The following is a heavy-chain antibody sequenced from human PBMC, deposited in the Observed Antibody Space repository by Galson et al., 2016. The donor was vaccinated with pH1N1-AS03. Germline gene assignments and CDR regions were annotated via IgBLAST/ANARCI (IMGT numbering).Heavy chain of an antibody. Sequence: TLSLTCTVSGGSISSGDYFWNWIRQPPGKGLEWIGYIYYSEKINYNPSLRTRVTMSVDTSKNQFSLKLSYVTAADTAVYYCARGILSGGYYYGLDVWGQGSAVTVSS. V-gene: IGHV4-30-4*08. J-gene: IGHJ6*02. CDR2: IYYSEKI. CDR1: GGSISSGDYF. CDR3: ARGILSGGYYYGLDV. D-gene: IGHD2-15*01.